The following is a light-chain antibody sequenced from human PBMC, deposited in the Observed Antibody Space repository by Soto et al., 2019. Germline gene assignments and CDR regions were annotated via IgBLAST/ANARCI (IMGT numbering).Light chain of an antibody. CDR1: QAIRHF. Sequence: IQMTQSPSALSASVGDRVTITCRASQAIRHFLAWYQHKPGRVPKLLIYAASTLQSGVLSRFSGSGSGTDFILTISSLQPEDAATYSCQKYNTATRTFGGGTTVEI. CDR2: AAS. CDR3: QKYNTATRT. J-gene: IGKJ4*01. V-gene: IGKV1-27*01.